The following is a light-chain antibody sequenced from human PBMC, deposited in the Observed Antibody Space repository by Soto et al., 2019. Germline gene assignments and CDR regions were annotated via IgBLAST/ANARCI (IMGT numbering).Light chain of an antibody. V-gene: IGKV1-39*01. CDR1: QSISSY. J-gene: IGKJ5*01. CDR2: AAS. Sequence: DIQMPQCPSSLSASVGDRVTITCRASQSISSYLNWYQQKPGKAPKLLIYAASSLQSGVPSRFSGSGSGTDFTLTISSLQPEDFATYYCQQSYSTASITSAQGRLPE. CDR3: QQSYSTASIT.